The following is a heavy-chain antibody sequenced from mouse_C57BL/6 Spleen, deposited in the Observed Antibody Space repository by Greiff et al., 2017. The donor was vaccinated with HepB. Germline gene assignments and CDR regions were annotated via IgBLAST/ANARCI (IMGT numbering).Heavy chain of an antibody. CDR3: TTDYYGSSSAWFAY. D-gene: IGHD1-1*01. V-gene: IGHV14-4*01. J-gene: IGHJ3*01. CDR1: GFNIKDDY. Sequence: VQLQQSGAELVRPGASVKLSCTASGFNIKDDYMHWVKQRPEQGLEWIGWIDPENGDTEYASKFQGKATITAVTSSNTAYLQLSSLTSEDTAVYYCTTDYYGSSSAWFAYWGQGTLVTVSA. CDR2: IDPENGDT.